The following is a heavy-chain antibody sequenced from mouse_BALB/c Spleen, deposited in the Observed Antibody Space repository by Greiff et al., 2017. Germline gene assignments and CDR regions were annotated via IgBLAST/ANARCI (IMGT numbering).Heavy chain of an antibody. Sequence: EVQLQQSGTVLARPGASVKMSCKASGYTFTSYWMHWVKQRPGQGLEWIGAIYPGNSDTSYNQKFKGKAKLTAVTSTSTAYMELSSLTNEDSAVYYCTRKSDGSHFDYWGQGTTLTVSS. D-gene: IGHD2-3*01. V-gene: IGHV1-5*01. CDR1: GYTFTSYW. CDR3: TRKSDGSHFDY. CDR2: IYPGNSDT. J-gene: IGHJ2*01.